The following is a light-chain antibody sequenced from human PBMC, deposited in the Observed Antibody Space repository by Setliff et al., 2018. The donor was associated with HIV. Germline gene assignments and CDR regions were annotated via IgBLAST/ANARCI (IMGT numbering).Light chain of an antibody. CDR3: QQYYTTPPT. CDR2: WAS. J-gene: IGKJ3*01. Sequence: DIVMTQSPDSLAVSLGERATINCKSSQGVLYNSNDKNYLAWYQQKPGQPPKLLIYWASTRQSGVPDRFSGSGSGTDFTLTISTLQAEDVAVYYCQQYYTTPPTFGPGTKVDIK. V-gene: IGKV4-1*01. CDR1: QGVLYNSNDKNY.